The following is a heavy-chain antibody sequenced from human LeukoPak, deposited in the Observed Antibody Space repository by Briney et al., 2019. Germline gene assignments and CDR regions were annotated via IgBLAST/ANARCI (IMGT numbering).Heavy chain of an antibody. CDR1: GYTFTGQN. D-gene: IGHD2-21*02. J-gene: IGHJ4*02. CDR2: INPDSGGT. Sequence: ASVKVSCKASGYTFTGQNMHWVRQAPGQGLEWMGWINPDSGGTNYAQKFQGRVTMTSDTSISTAYMELSRLRSDDTAVYYCARGKTTVYCGGDCYAFDYWGQGSLVTVSS. CDR3: ARGKTTVYCGGDCYAFDY. V-gene: IGHV1-2*02.